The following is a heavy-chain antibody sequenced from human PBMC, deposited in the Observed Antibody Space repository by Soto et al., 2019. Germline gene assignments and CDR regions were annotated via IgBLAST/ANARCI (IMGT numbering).Heavy chain of an antibody. CDR2: MNPDGTFA. J-gene: IGHJ4*02. V-gene: IGHV3-74*01. D-gene: IGHD3-10*01. Sequence: EVQLVESGGGLVQPGGSLRLSCAASGFPFGGHWMYWVRQAPGKGLVWVSRMNPDGTFASYADSVKGRFFTSRDNAKNTLYPQMNSLRDEDTAVYYCAKDYSSIPDYWGQATLVTVSS. CDR1: GFPFGGHW. CDR3: AKDYSSIPDY.